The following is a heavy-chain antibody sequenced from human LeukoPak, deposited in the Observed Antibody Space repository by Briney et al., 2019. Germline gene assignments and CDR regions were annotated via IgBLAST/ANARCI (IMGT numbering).Heavy chain of an antibody. D-gene: IGHD1-26*01. CDR2: IYYSGST. V-gene: IGHV4-61*05. CDR1: GGSISSSSYY. Sequence: SETLSLTCTVSGGSISSSSYYWGWIRQPPGKGLEWIGYIYYSGSTNYNPSLKSRVTLSVDTSKNQFSLKLSSVTAADTAVYYCARALGATKTPNWFDPWGQGTLVTVSS. J-gene: IGHJ5*02. CDR3: ARALGATKTPNWFDP.